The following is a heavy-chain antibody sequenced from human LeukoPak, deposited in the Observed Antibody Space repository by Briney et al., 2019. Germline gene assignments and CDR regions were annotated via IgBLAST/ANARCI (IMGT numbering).Heavy chain of an antibody. CDR3: ATGSQIREADY. V-gene: IGHV3-11*01. D-gene: IGHD3-10*01. CDR1: GFTCSDYY. J-gene: IGHJ4*02. CDR2: ISGSGSDI. Sequence: GGSLRLSCAASGFTCSDYYMSWIRQAPGKGLEWVSYISGSGSDINYADSVKGRFTISRGNAKNSLYLQMNSLRAEDTAVYYCATGSQIREADYWGQGTLVTVSS.